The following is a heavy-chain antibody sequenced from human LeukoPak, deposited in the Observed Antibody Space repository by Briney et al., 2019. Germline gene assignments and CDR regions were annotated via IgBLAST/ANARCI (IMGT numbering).Heavy chain of an antibody. CDR3: ARDRGGSYPSIFDY. J-gene: IGHJ4*02. CDR1: GGTFSSYA. D-gene: IGHD1-26*01. Sequence: SVKVSCKASGGTFSSYAISWVRQAPGQGLEWMGRIIPIFGTANYAQKFQGRVTITTDEPTSTAYMELSSLRSEDTAVYYCARDRGGSYPSIFDYWGQGTLVTVSS. CDR2: IIPIFGTA. V-gene: IGHV1-69*05.